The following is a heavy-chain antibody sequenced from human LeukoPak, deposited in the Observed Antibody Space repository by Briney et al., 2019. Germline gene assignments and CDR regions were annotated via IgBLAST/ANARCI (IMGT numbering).Heavy chain of an antibody. CDR3: AKEKPYYDSSGYPTGAFDI. CDR2: ISGSGGST. V-gene: IGHV3-23*01. CDR1: GFTFSSYD. Sequence: GGSLRLSCAVSGFTFSSYDMSWVRQAPGKGLEWVSGISGSGGSTYYADSVKGRFTISRDNSKNTLYLQMNSLRAEDTAVYYCAKEKPYYDSSGYPTGAFDIWGQGTMVTVSS. J-gene: IGHJ3*02. D-gene: IGHD3-22*01.